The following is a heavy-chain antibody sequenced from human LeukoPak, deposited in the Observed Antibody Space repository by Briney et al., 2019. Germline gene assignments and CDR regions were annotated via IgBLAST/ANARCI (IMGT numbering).Heavy chain of an antibody. D-gene: IGHD4-17*01. J-gene: IGHJ4*02. V-gene: IGHV3-23*01. CDR2: ISSSGGTT. CDR3: TKGNSDSDHLRGDY. CDR1: GFSFDNYA. Sequence: GGSLRLSCAASGFSFDNYAMSWVRQAPGKGLEWVSAISSSGGTTYYADSVKGRFTISRDNSKNTVYLQMNSLRAEDTAVYYCTKGNSDSDHLRGDYWGQGTLVTVSS.